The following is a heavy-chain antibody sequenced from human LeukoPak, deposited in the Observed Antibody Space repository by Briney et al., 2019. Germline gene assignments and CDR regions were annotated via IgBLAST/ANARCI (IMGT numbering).Heavy chain of an antibody. J-gene: IGHJ3*02. Sequence: PGGSLRLSCAASGFTFSSYWMSWVRQAPGKGLEWISAISGSAYSTSYADSVKGRFTISRDNSKNTLYLQMNSLRAEDTAVYYCARNSSGFKLGDAFDIWGQGTMVTVSS. CDR3: ARNSSGFKLGDAFDI. CDR1: GFTFSSYW. V-gene: IGHV3-23*01. D-gene: IGHD3-22*01. CDR2: ISGSAYST.